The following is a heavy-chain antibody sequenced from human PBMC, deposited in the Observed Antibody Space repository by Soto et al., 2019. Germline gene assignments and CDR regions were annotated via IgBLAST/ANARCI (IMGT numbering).Heavy chain of an antibody. Sequence: PGGSRRLSCAASGFTFSSYSMNWVRQAPGKGLEWVSSISSSSSYIYYADSVKGRFTISRDNAKNSLYLQMNSLRAEDTAVCYCARDHTPGAYYYYGMDVWGQGTTVTVS. D-gene: IGHD3-10*01. CDR3: ARDHTPGAYYYYGMDV. CDR1: GFTFSSYS. J-gene: IGHJ6*02. V-gene: IGHV3-21*01. CDR2: ISSSSSYI.